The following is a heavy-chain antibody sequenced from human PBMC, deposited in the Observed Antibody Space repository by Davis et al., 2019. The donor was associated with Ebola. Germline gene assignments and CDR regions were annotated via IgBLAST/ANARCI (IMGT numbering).Heavy chain of an antibody. CDR1: GGSISSYY. CDR2: IYYSGST. D-gene: IGHD3-10*01. V-gene: IGHV4-59*12. CDR3: ARDRSVRFGELLYYYYGMDV. Sequence: SETLSLTCTVSGGSISSYYWSWIRQPPGKGLEWIGYIYYSGSTNYNPSLKSRVTISVDTSKNQFSLKLSSVTAADTAVYYCARDRSVRFGELLYYYYGMDVWGKGTTVTVSS. J-gene: IGHJ6*04.